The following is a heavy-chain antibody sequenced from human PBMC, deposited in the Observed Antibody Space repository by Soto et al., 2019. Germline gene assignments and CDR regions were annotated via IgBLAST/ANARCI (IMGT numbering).Heavy chain of an antibody. J-gene: IGHJ6*02. CDR2: IDPSDSYT. D-gene: IGHD3-9*01. V-gene: IGHV5-10-1*01. Sequence: PGESLKISCKGSGYSFTSYWISWVRQMPGKGLEWMGRIDPSDSYTNYSPSFQGHVTISADKSISTAYLQWSSLKASDTAMYYCARRGGGRYFDWLLLPRPQRSYYYYGMDVWGQGTMVTVSS. CDR3: ARRGGGRYFDWLLLPRPQRSYYYYGMDV. CDR1: GYSFTSYW.